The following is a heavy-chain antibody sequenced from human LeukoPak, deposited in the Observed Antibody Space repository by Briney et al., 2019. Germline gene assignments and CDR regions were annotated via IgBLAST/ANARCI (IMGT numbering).Heavy chain of an antibody. CDR1: GGSISSYY. J-gene: IGHJ5*02. CDR3: ARGGYYYDSSGYYH. CDR2: IYTSGST. V-gene: IGHV4-4*07. D-gene: IGHD3-22*01. Sequence: SETLSLTCTVSGGSISSYYWSWIRQPAGKGLEWIGRIYTSGSTNYNPSLKSRVTMSVDTSKNQFSLKLSSVTAADTAVYYCARGGYYYDSSGYYHWGQGTLVTVSS.